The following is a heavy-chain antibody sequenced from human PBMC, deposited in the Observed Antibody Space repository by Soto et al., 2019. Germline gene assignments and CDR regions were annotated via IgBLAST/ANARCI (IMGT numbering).Heavy chain of an antibody. V-gene: IGHV1-3*01. Sequence: ASVKVSCKASGYTFTSYAMHWVRQAPGQRLEWMGWINAGNGNTKYSQNLQGRVTMTTDTSTSTVYMDLRSLRSDDTAVYYCARERGIVQKYFQHWGQGTLVTVSS. D-gene: IGHD1-26*01. CDR3: ARERGIVQKYFQH. J-gene: IGHJ1*01. CDR2: INAGNGNT. CDR1: GYTFTSYA.